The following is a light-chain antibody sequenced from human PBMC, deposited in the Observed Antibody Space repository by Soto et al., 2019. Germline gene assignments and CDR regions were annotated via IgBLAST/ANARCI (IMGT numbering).Light chain of an antibody. Sequence: QSVLTQPPSASGTPGQRVTISCSGSSSKIGSNYVYWYQQLPGTAPKLLIYRNNQRPSGVPVRFSGSKSGTSASLAISGLRSEDEADYYCAAWDDSLSGHVVFGGGTQLTVL. CDR3: AAWDDSLSGHVV. CDR2: RNN. J-gene: IGLJ2*01. V-gene: IGLV1-47*01. CDR1: SSKIGSNY.